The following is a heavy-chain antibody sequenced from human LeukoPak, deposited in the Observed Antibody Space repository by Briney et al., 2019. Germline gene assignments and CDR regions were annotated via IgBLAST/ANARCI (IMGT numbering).Heavy chain of an antibody. Sequence: GGSLRLSCAASGFTFSSYNMNWVRQAPGKGLEWVSSISSSSSYIYYADSVKGRFTISRDNAKKSLYLQLNSLRAEDTAVYYCARDRGDSGYGNFDYWGQGTLVTVSS. J-gene: IGHJ4*02. CDR1: GFTFSSYN. D-gene: IGHD5-12*01. CDR3: ARDRGDSGYGNFDY. CDR2: ISSSSSYI. V-gene: IGHV3-21*01.